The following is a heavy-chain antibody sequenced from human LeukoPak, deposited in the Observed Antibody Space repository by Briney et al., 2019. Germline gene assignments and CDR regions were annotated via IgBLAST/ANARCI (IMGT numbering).Heavy chain of an antibody. CDR1: GGSISSYY. CDR3: ARIAGYSSSGWFDP. J-gene: IGHJ5*02. V-gene: IGHV4-59*01. D-gene: IGHD6-13*01. CDR2: IYYSGST. Sequence: KPSETLSLTCTVSGGSISSYYWSWIRQPPGKGLEWIGYIYYSGSTNYNPSLKSRVTISVDTSKNQFSLKLSSVTAADTAVYYCARIAGYSSSGWFDPWGQGTLVTVSS.